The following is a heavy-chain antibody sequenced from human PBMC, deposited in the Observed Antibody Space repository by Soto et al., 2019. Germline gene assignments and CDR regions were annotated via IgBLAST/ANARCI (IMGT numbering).Heavy chain of an antibody. V-gene: IGHV1-69*13. J-gene: IGHJ3*02. CDR3: ARDHGSFWAFDI. CDR2: IIPIFGTA. Sequence: ASVKVSCKASGGTFSSYAIIWVRQAPGQGLERMGGIIPIFGTANYAQKFQGRVTITADESTSTAYMELSSLRSEDTAVYYCARDHGSFWAFDIWGQGTMVTVSS. D-gene: IGHD1-26*01. CDR1: GGTFSSYA.